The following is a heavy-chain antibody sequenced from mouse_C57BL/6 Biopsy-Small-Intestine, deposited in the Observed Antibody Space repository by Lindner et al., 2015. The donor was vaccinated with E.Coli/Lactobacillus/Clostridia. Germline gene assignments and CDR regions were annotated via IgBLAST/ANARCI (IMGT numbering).Heavy chain of an antibody. CDR1: GYTFTRNY. J-gene: IGHJ4*01. D-gene: IGHD2-10*01. CDR2: INPSGGGT. CDR3: ARDERDGGDAYNHPSY. V-gene: IGHV1-53*01. Sequence: GYTFTRNYMHWVRQAPGQGLEWMGIINPSGGGTTYAQKFQGRVTMTRDTSTSTVYMELGSLRADDTAVYYCARDERDGGDAYNHPSYWGQGTLVTVSS.